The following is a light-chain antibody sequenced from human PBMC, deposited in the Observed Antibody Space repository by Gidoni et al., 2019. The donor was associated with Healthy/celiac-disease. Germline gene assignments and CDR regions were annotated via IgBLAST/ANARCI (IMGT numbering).Light chain of an antibody. CDR2: KAF. CDR3: QQYNSYPWT. CDR1: QSISSW. Sequence: DIKMTQSPSTLPVSVGDRVTITCRASQSISSWLAWYQQKPGKAPKLLIYKAFSLESGVPSRSSGRGSGTEFTRTIRSLQPNDFATNYCQQYNSYPWTFGQGTKVEIK. V-gene: IGKV1-5*03. J-gene: IGKJ1*01.